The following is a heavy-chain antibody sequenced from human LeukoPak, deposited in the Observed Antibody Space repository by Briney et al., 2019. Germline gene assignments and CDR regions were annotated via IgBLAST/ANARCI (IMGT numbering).Heavy chain of an antibody. CDR3: AREVTTVFYGMDV. CDR1: GGSISSYY. D-gene: IGHD4-11*01. V-gene: IGHV4-59*01. CDR2: IYYSGST. Sequence: PSETLSLTCTVSGGSISSYYWSWIRQPPGKGLEWIGYIYYSGSTNYNPSLKSRVTISVDTSKNQFSLKLSSVTAADTAVYYCAREVTTVFYGMDVWGQGTTVTVSS. J-gene: IGHJ6*02.